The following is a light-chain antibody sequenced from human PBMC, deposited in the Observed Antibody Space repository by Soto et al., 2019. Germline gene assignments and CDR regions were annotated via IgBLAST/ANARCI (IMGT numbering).Light chain of an antibody. CDR3: QSRPNGPPVP. CDR2: DAS. V-gene: IGKV3-11*01. Sequence: EIVLTQSPATLSLSPGERATLSCRASQSVSSNLAWYQQKPGQAPRLLIYDASNRATGIPARFSGSGSGTDFTLIISTLEPEDFAVYYCQSRPNGPPVPFGGGTKGEIK. J-gene: IGKJ4*01. CDR1: QSVSSN.